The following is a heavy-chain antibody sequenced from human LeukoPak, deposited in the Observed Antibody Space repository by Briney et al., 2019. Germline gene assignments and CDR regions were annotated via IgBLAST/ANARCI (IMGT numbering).Heavy chain of an antibody. V-gene: IGHV4-39*07. CDR3: AGHGSGSYRLDY. D-gene: IGHD3-10*01. J-gene: IGHJ4*02. Sequence: PSETLSLTCTVSGGSISSSSYYWGWIRQPPGKGLEWIGSIYYSGSTYYNPSLKSRVTISVDTSKNQFSLKLSSVTAADTAVYYCAGHGSGSYRLDYWGQGTLVTVSS. CDR1: GGSISSSSYY. CDR2: IYYSGST.